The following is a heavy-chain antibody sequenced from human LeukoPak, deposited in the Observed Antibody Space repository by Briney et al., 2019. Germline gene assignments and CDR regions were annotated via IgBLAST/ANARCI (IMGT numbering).Heavy chain of an antibody. CDR2: IIPIFGTA. CDR3: ARDQIVGAPLDY. J-gene: IGHJ4*02. D-gene: IGHD1-26*01. CDR1: AGTFSSYA. Sequence: SVKVSCKASAGTFSSYAISWVRQAPGQGLEWMGRIIPIFGTANYAQKFQGRVTITTDESTSTAYMELSSLRSEDTAVYYCARDQIVGAPLDYWGQGTLVTVSS. V-gene: IGHV1-69*05.